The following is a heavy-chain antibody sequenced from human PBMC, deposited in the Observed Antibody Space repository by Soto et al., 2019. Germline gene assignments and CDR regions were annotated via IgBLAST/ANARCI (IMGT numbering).Heavy chain of an antibody. J-gene: IGHJ6*02. Sequence: ASVKVSCKASGYTFTGYYMHWVRQAPGQGLEWMGWINPNSGGTNYAQKFQGRVTMTRDTSISTAYMELSRLRSDDTAVYYCARELCSSTSCYMTQNPSVYYYYGMDVWGQGTTVTVSS. D-gene: IGHD2-2*02. CDR3: ARELCSSTSCYMTQNPSVYYYYGMDV. CDR2: INPNSGGT. CDR1: GYTFTGYY. V-gene: IGHV1-2*02.